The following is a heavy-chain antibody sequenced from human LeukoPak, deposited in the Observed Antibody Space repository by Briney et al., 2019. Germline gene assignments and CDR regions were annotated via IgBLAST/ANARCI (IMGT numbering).Heavy chain of an antibody. CDR1: GFIFSSYA. V-gene: IGHV3-23*01. CDR2: ISGSGGST. J-gene: IGHJ4*02. Sequence: GGSLRLSCAASGFIFSSYAMSWVRQAPGKGLEWVSAISGSGGSTYYADSVKGRFTISRDNSKNTLYLQMNSLRAEDTALYYCAKGGAGGGNYWGQGTLVTVSS. D-gene: IGHD1-26*01. CDR3: AKGGAGGGNY.